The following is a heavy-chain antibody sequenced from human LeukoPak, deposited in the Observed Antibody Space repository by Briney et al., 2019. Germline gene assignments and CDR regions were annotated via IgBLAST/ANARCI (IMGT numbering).Heavy chain of an antibody. CDR2: INPNSGGT. V-gene: IGHV1-2*06. Sequence: ASVKVSCKASGYTFTSYDINWVRQAPGQGLEWMGRINPNSGGTNYAQKFQGRVTMTRDTSISTAYMELSRLRSDDTAVYYCARGSGSYYLGWGQGTLVTVSS. D-gene: IGHD1-26*01. CDR3: ARGSGSYYLG. J-gene: IGHJ4*02. CDR1: GYTFTSYD.